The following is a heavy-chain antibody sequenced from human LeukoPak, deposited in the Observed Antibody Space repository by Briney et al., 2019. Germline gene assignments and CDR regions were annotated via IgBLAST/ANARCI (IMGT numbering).Heavy chain of an antibody. J-gene: IGHJ6*02. CDR1: GGSINSSY. CDR2: IYYSGST. D-gene: IGHD3-9*01. V-gene: IGHV4-59*01. CDR3: ARKYYDILTGYTAMDV. Sequence: SETLSLTCTVSGGSINSSYWNWIRQPPGKGLEWIGYIYYSGSTTYNPSLKSRVTISVDTSKNQFSLKMRSVTAADTAVYYCARKYYDILTGYTAMDVWGQGTTVTVPS.